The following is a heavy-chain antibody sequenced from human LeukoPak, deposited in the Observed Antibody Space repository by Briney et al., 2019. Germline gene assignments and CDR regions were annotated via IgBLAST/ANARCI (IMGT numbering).Heavy chain of an antibody. Sequence: ASVKVSCKASGYTFTSYGISWVRQAPGQGLEWMGWISAYNGNTNYAQKLQGRVTMPTDTSTSTAYMELRSLRSDDTAVYYCARVLGTPPAREWLLGYYYMDVWGKGTTVTVSS. J-gene: IGHJ6*03. CDR3: ARVLGTPPAREWLLGYYYMDV. CDR2: ISAYNGNT. V-gene: IGHV1-18*01. D-gene: IGHD3-3*01. CDR1: GYTFTSYG.